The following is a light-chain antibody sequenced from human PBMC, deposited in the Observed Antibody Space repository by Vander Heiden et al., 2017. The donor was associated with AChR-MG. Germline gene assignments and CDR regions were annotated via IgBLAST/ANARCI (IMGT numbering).Light chain of an antibody. CDR3: QQYGSSPPYS. CDR1: QSVSSRY. V-gene: IGKV3-20*01. Sequence: EIVLTQSPGTLSLSPGERATLSCRASQSVSSRYLAWYQQKPGQAPRLLIYGASSRAPGIPDRFSGRGSGTDFTLTISRLEPEDFAVFYCQQYGSSPPYSFGQGTKLEIK. CDR2: GAS. J-gene: IGKJ2*03.